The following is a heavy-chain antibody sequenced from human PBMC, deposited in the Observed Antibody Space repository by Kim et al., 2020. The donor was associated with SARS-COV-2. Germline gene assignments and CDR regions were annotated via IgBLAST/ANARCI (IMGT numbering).Heavy chain of an antibody. V-gene: IGHV5-51*01. CDR3: ARIVATTGYFDY. J-gene: IGHJ4*02. D-gene: IGHD5-12*01. Sequence: RDSPSFQGQVTTSADKSISTAYLQWSSLKASDTAMYYCARIVATTGYFDYWGQGTLVTVSS.